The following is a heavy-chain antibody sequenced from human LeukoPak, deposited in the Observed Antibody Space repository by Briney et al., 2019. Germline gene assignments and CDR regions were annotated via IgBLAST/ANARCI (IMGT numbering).Heavy chain of an antibody. CDR1: GFTFSGSA. D-gene: IGHD3-10*01. V-gene: IGHV3-33*08. CDR2: IWYDGSNK. J-gene: IGHJ4*02. CDR3: ASLARGSGVDY. Sequence: GGSLRLSCAASGFTFSGSAMHWVRQAPGKGLEWVAVIWYDGSNKYYADSVKGRFTISRDSSKNTLYLQMNSLRAEDTAVYYCASLARGSGVDYWGQGTLVTVSS.